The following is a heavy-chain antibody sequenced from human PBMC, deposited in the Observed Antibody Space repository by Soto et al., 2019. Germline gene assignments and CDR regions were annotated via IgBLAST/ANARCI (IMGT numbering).Heavy chain of an antibody. V-gene: IGHV5-51*01. CDR2: IFPSDSDT. CDR1: GYRFTSYW. J-gene: IGHJ5*02. D-gene: IGHD3-22*01. CDR3: ARKDKSGYFNWFDP. Sequence: GESLKISCRTSGYRFTSYWIAWVRQMPGKGLEWMGIIFPSDSDTRYSPSFQGQVTISADRSTSTVFLEWASLKASDTAVYFCARKDKSGYFNWFDPWGQGTLVTVSS.